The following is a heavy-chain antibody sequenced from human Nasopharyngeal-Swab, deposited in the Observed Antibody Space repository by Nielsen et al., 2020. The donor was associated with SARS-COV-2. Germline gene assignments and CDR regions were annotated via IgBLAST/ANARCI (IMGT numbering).Heavy chain of an antibody. CDR2: IGDKDHNYAT. V-gene: IGHV3-73*01. J-gene: IGHJ4*02. CDR3: TTDFYFDY. Sequence: GESLKIYCAASGFIFSASAIHWVRQASGKGLEWVGRIGDKDHNYATTYGASVQGRFTISRDDSKHTAFLQMDSLKTEDTALYYWTTDFYFDYWGQGTLVTVSS. CDR1: GFIFSASA.